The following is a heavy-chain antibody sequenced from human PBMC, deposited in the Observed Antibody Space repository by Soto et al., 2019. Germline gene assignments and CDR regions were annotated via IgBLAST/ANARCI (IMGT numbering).Heavy chain of an antibody. Sequence: ASVKVSCRASGFTLNDFGVSWVRQAPGQGLEWMGWISGYDGNTNFAQKYEGRVTMTIDSSTSTAYMELRNLRSDDTAMYYCAREKWFGQTPFDSWGQGTLVTVSS. D-gene: IGHD3-10*01. J-gene: IGHJ4*02. V-gene: IGHV1-18*01. CDR2: ISGYDGNT. CDR3: AREKWFGQTPFDS. CDR1: GFTLNDFG.